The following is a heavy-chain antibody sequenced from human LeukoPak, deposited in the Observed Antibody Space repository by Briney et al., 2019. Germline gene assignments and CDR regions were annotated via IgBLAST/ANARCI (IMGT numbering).Heavy chain of an antibody. J-gene: IGHJ3*02. CDR3: ARRGSSWYSAFDI. V-gene: IGHV5-51*01. Sequence: GESLKISCKGSGYSFPSSWIGWVGQMPGKGLEWMGIIYPGDSDTRYSPSFQGQVTISADKSISTAYLQWSSLKASDTAMYYCARRGSSWYSAFDIWGQGTMVTVSS. D-gene: IGHD6-13*01. CDR1: GYSFPSSW. CDR2: IYPGDSDT.